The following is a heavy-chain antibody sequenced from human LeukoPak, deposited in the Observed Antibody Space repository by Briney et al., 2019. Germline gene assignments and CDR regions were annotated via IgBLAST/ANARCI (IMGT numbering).Heavy chain of an antibody. CDR2: TYYMSKWYN. CDR3: ARDQSWTTGFDI. J-gene: IGHJ3*02. CDR1: GDSVSSNRAT. Sequence: SQTLSLTCAISGDSVSSNRATWNWIRQSPSRGLEWLGRTYYMSKWYNDYAVSVRSRITINPDTSKNQFSLQLNSVTPEDTAVYFCARDQSWTTGFDIWGQGTMVTVSS. V-gene: IGHV6-1*01. D-gene: IGHD2-8*02.